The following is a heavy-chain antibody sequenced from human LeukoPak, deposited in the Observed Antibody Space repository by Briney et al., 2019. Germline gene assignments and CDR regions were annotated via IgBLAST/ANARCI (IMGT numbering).Heavy chain of an antibody. CDR2: INHSGST. Sequence: SETLSLTCAVYGGSFSGYYWSWIRQPPGKGLEWIGEINHSGSTNYNPSLKSRVTMSVDTSKNQFSLKLSSVTAADAAVYYCARVACAGFFDYWGQGTLVTVSS. CDR3: ARVACAGFFDY. CDR1: GGSFSGYY. J-gene: IGHJ4*02. D-gene: IGHD2-8*02. V-gene: IGHV4-34*01.